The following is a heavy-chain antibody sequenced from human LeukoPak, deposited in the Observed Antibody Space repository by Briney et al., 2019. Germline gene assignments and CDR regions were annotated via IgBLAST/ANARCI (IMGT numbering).Heavy chain of an antibody. D-gene: IGHD3-3*01. CDR1: GGSISSYY. V-gene: IGHV4-59*08. CDR2: IYYSGST. Sequence: SETLSLTCTVSGGSISSYYWSWIRHPPGKGLEWIGYIYYSGSTNYNPSLRSRVTISVDTSQNQFSLKLSSVTAADTAVYFCARHTTIFGGRFDPWGQGTLVTVSS. J-gene: IGHJ5*02. CDR3: ARHTTIFGGRFDP.